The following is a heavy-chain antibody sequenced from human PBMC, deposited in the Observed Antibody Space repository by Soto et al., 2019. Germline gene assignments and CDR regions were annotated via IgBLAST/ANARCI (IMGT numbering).Heavy chain of an antibody. Sequence: QLQLVQSGAEVKKPGASVKVSCKASGYTFTNYGINWVRQAPGQGLEWMGWIIAYNGNTNYAQKLQCRVTMTPDTSTSTAYMELRSLRSDDTAVYYCARIVGADRRWFDPWGQGTLVTVSS. V-gene: IGHV1-18*01. J-gene: IGHJ5*02. CDR3: ARIVGADRRWFDP. D-gene: IGHD1-26*01. CDR1: GYTFTNYG. CDR2: IIAYNGNT.